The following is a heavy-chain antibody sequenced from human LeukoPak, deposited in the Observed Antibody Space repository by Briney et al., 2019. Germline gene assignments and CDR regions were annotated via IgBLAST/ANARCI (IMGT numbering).Heavy chain of an antibody. CDR3: ARTPEDCSSTSCYQYWFDP. Sequence: PSETLSLTCTVSGGSISSGSYYWSWIRQPAGKGLEWIGYIYYSGSTSYNPSLKSRVTMSVDTSKKQISLKVMSVTAADTAVYYCARTPEDCSSTSCYQYWFDPWGQGTLVTVSS. V-gene: IGHV4-61*10. D-gene: IGHD2-2*01. CDR2: IYYSGST. CDR1: GGSISSGSYY. J-gene: IGHJ5*02.